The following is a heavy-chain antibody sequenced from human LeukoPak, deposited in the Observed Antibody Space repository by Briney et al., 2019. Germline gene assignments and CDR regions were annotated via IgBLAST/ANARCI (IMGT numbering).Heavy chain of an antibody. D-gene: IGHD2-2*01. Sequence: ASVKVSCKVSGYTPTGLSIHWVRQAPGKGLGWMGGFDPDDGITIYAQKFKGRLTTTEDTSADTAYMELSSLTSEDTAIYYCTVLPLAMPPQYYFDYWGQGTLVTVSS. CDR1: GYTPTGLS. CDR3: TVLPLAMPPQYYFDY. CDR2: FDPDDGIT. V-gene: IGHV1-24*01. J-gene: IGHJ4*02.